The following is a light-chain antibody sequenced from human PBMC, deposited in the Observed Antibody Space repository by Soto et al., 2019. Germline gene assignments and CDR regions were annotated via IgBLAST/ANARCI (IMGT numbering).Light chain of an antibody. CDR3: QQSYSTPFT. CDR1: QSISSY. J-gene: IGKJ3*01. V-gene: IGKV1-39*01. Sequence: DIRMTQSPSSLSASVGDRVTITCRASQSISSYLNWYQQKPGKAPKLLIYAASSLQSGVPSRFSGSGSGTDFTLTISRLQPEDFATDFCQQSYSTPFTFGPGTKVDI. CDR2: AAS.